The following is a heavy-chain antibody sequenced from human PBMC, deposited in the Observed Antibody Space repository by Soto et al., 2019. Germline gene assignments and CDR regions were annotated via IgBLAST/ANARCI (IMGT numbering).Heavy chain of an antibody. CDR1: GFTFSSYA. CDR2: ISGSGGST. V-gene: IGHV3-23*01. J-gene: IGHJ5*02. D-gene: IGHD3-16*02. Sequence: GGSLRLSCAASGFTFSSYAMSWVRQAPGKGLEWVSAISGSGGSTYYADSVKGRFTISRDNSKNTPYLQMNRLRAEDTAVYYCAKDLYRLNWFDPWGQGTLVTVSS. CDR3: AKDLYRLNWFDP.